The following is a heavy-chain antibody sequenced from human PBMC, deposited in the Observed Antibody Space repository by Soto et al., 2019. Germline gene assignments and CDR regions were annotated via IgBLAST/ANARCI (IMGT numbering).Heavy chain of an antibody. D-gene: IGHD6-25*01. CDR2: ISGGSGYI. J-gene: IGHJ6*02. Sequence: GGSLRLSCVGPGFIFSSYYMNWVRQAPGKGLEWVSSISGGSGYIYYADSVKGRFTISRDNTKNSLYLEMNSLRVEDTAVYYCARVWRLVGINGMDVWGQGTTVTVSS. CDR1: GFIFSSYY. CDR3: ARVWRLVGINGMDV. V-gene: IGHV3-21*01.